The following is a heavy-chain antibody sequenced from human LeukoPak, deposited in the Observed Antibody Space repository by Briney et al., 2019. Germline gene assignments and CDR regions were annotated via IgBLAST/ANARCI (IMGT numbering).Heavy chain of an antibody. Sequence: GGSLRLSCAASGFTFSSYAMSWVRQAPGKGLEWVSGITGGGSTYYADSVKSRFTISRDNSKNTLYLQMNRLRAEDTAVYYCAPPPRAWFGYWGQGTLVTVSS. CDR2: ITGGGST. CDR1: GFTFSSYA. CDR3: APPPRAWFGY. J-gene: IGHJ4*02. V-gene: IGHV3-23*01.